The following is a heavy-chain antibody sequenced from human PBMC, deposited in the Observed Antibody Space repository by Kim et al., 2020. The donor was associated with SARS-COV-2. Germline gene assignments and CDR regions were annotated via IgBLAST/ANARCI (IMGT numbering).Heavy chain of an antibody. V-gene: IGHV1-46*01. J-gene: IGHJ6*02. D-gene: IGHD3-9*01. Sequence: QKFPGRATRTRDTSTSTVYMELSSLRSEDTAVYYCAREDILTGYFVYGMDVWGQGTTVTVSS. CDR3: AREDILTGYFVYGMDV.